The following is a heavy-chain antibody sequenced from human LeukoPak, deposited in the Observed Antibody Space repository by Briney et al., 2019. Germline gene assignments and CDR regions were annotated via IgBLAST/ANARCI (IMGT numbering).Heavy chain of an antibody. D-gene: IGHD2-15*01. Sequence: PGGALRLSCAASGFTVSSNYMSGVRQAPGKGLEWVSVIYSGGSTYYADSVKGRFTISRDNSKNTLYLQMNSLRAEDTAVYYCASSYCSGGSCYFDYWGQGTLVTVSS. CDR3: ASSYCSGGSCYFDY. J-gene: IGHJ4*02. CDR1: GFTVSSNY. CDR2: IYSGGST. V-gene: IGHV3-53*01.